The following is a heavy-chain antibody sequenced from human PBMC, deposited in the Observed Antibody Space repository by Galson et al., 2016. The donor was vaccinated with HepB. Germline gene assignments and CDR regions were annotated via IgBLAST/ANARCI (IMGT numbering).Heavy chain of an antibody. CDR3: ARYAGVGTTPGRFGF. Sequence: SETLSLTCSVSSVSVSSASYYWTWIRQSPGKGLEWVGLVWQNGRTNYNPSLRSRLTISIDRSMNQFSLELNSVTAADTAVYYCARYAGVGTTPGRFGFWGQGTLVTVSS. J-gene: IGHJ4*02. CDR2: VWQNGRT. CDR1: SVSVSSASYY. V-gene: IGHV4-61*01. D-gene: IGHD1/OR15-1a*01.